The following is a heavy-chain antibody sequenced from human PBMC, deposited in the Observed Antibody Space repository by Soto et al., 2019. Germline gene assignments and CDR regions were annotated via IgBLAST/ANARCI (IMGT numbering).Heavy chain of an antibody. CDR1: GGSISSGGYY. CDR2: IYYSGST. J-gene: IGHJ1*01. CDR3: AAYYDILTGYHEYFQH. D-gene: IGHD3-9*01. Sequence: QVQLQESGPGLVKPSQTLSLTCTVSGGSISSGGYYWSWIRQHPGKGLEWIGYIYYSGSTYYNPSLNSRVTISVDTSTNPFSLKLSSVTAAATAVYYWAAYYDILTGYHEYFQHWGQGTLVTVSS. V-gene: IGHV4-31*03.